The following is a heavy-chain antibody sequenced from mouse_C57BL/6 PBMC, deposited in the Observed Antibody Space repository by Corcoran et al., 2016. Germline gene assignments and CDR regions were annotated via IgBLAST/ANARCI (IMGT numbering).Heavy chain of an antibody. CDR3: ARVNYSNQSFYYYAMDY. D-gene: IGHD2-5*01. CDR1: GYTFTDYN. CDR2: INPNNGGT. Sequence: EVQLQQSGPELVKPGASVKIPCKASGYTFTDYNMDWVKQSHGKSLEWIGDINPNNGGTIYNQKFKGKATLTADKSSSTAYMELRSLTSEDTAVYYCARVNYSNQSFYYYAMDYWGQGTSVTVSS. J-gene: IGHJ4*01. V-gene: IGHV1-18*01.